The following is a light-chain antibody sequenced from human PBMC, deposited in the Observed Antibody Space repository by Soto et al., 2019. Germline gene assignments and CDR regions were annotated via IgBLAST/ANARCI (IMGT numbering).Light chain of an antibody. J-gene: IGKJ1*01. CDR3: QQYNNCCT. CDR2: GAS. V-gene: IGKV3-15*01. Sequence: EIVMTQSPATLSVSPGERATLSCRASQSVSNNLAGYQKNPGQAPRLLIYGASTRATGIPARFSGSGSGSEFTLTNSSLQSEDFAFYYCQQYNNCCTFGQGPRVDIK. CDR1: QSVSNN.